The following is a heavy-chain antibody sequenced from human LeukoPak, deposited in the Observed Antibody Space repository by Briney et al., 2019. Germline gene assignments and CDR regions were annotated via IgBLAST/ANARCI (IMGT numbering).Heavy chain of an antibody. CDR3: VRDKNYYDSSGYKLWFGFDY. J-gene: IGHJ4*02. CDR2: ISSNGGST. D-gene: IGHD3-22*01. V-gene: IGHV3-64D*09. Sequence: GGSLILSCSASGFTFSSYAMNWVRQAPGKGLEYVSAISSNGGSTYYADSVKGRFTISRDNSKDTLYLQMSSLRAEDTAVYYCVRDKNYYDSSGYKLWFGFDYWGQGTLVTVSS. CDR1: GFTFSSYA.